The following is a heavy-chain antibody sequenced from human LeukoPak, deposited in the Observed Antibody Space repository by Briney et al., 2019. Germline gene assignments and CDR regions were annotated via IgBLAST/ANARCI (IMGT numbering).Heavy chain of an antibody. CDR3: AALREGPYWFGS. V-gene: IGHV1-58*01. CDR2: IVVGSGNT. Sequence: SVKVSCKASGFTFTSSAVQWVRRARGQRLEWIGWIVVGSGNTNYAQKFQERVTITRDMSTSTAYMELSSLRSEDTAVYYCAALREGPYWFGSWGQGTLVTVSS. CDR1: GFTFTSSA. D-gene: IGHD5/OR15-5a*01. J-gene: IGHJ5*01.